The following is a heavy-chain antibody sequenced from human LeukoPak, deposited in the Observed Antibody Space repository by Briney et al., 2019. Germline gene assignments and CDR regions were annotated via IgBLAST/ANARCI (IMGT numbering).Heavy chain of an antibody. D-gene: IGHD1-26*01. CDR2: IYSGGST. Sequence: PGGSLRLSCAASGFTVSSNYMSWVRQAPGKGLEWVSVIYSGGSTYYADSVKGRFTISRDNSKNTLYLQMNSLRAEDTAVYYCARDFYVELRYFDYWGQGTLVTVSS. V-gene: IGHV3-53*01. CDR1: GFTVSSNY. CDR3: ARDFYVELRYFDY. J-gene: IGHJ4*02.